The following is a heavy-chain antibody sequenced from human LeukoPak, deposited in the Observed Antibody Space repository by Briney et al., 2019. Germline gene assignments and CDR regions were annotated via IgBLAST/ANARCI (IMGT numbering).Heavy chain of an antibody. CDR2: IYSSGST. Sequence: PSETLSLTCTVSGASMSSFYWSWIRQSPGKGLEWIGYIYSSGSTNYNPSLKSRVTISVDTSKSQFSLKLSSVTAADTAVYFCSREGRWLQLGFDYWGRGTLVTVS. CDR1: GASMSSFY. CDR3: SREGRWLQLGFDY. J-gene: IGHJ4*02. D-gene: IGHD5-24*01. V-gene: IGHV4-59*01.